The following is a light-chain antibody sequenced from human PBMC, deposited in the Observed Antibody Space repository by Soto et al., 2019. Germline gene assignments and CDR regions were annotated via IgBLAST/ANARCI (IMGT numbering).Light chain of an antibody. J-gene: IGKJ1*01. CDR1: QGLSNY. CDR3: QKYNSAPWT. Sequence: DIQMTQSPSSLSASVGDRVTITCRASQGLSNYLAWYQQQPGKVHQLLIYVASTLQSGFPSRFSGSGSGTDFTLTISILQPEDVETYYCQKYNSAPWTFGQGTKVELK. CDR2: VAS. V-gene: IGKV1-27*01.